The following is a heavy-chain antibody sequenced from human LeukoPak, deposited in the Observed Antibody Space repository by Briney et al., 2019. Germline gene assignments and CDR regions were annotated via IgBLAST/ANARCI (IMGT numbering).Heavy chain of an antibody. V-gene: IGHV1-18*01. CDR3: ARDVWFGELSLFDY. Sequence: ASVKVSCKASGYTFTSYGFGWVREAPGQGLEWMGWISAYNGNTNYAQKFQGRVTMTTNTSTNTAYMELRSLRSDDTAVYFCARDVWFGELSLFDYWGQGTLVIVSS. CDR2: ISAYNGNT. D-gene: IGHD3-10*01. J-gene: IGHJ4*02. CDR1: GYTFTSYG.